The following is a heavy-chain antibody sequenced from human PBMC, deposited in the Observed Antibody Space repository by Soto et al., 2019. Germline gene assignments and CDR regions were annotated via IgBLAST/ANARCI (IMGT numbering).Heavy chain of an antibody. Sequence: QAHLEQSGAEVKRPGASVKVSCKASGYTFSDFDINWLRQASGQGPEWMGWMNAKSGDTFFAQRFQGKISMTWDISLSTAYMEVGSLTSDVTAMYYCARGNPFNYAGFDVWGQGTTVAVSS. J-gene: IGHJ6*02. CDR3: ARGNPFNYAGFDV. CDR1: GYTFSDFD. D-gene: IGHD3-16*01. V-gene: IGHV1-8*01. CDR2: MNAKSGDT.